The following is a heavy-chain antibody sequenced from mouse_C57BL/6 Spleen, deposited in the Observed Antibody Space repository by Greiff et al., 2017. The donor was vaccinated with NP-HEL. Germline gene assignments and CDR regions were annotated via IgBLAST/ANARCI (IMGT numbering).Heavy chain of an antibody. CDR1: GGEGRGCW. J-gene: IGHJ4*01. Sequence: EVKLEESGGGLVKRGGSLKLYCAAVGGEGRGCWMDVGWGGPEKGLEWVAYISSVSCTIYYADTVKGRFTISRDNAKNTLFLQMTSLRSEDTAMYYCARSSPMDYWGQGTSVTVSS. CDR3: ARSSPMDY. CDR2: ISSVSCTI. D-gene: IGHD1-3*01. V-gene: IGHV5-17*01.